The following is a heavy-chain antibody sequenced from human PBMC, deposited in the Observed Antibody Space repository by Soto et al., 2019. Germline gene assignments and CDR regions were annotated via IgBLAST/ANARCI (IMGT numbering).Heavy chain of an antibody. Sequence: QVQLQESGPGLVKPSQTLSLTCTVSGGSISSGGYYWSWIRHHPGKGLEWIGYIYYSGSTYYNPSLKSRVTISVDTSKHQFSLKLRSVTAADTAVYYCARGGIAAAAPPDYWGQGRLVTVSS. V-gene: IGHV4-31*03. CDR2: IYYSGST. D-gene: IGHD6-13*01. J-gene: IGHJ4*02. CDR1: GGSISSGGYY. CDR3: ARGGIAAAAPPDY.